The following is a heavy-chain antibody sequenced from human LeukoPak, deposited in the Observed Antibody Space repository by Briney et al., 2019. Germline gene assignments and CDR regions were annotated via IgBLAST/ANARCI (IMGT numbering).Heavy chain of an antibody. CDR1: GFTFGDYA. J-gene: IGHJ6*03. Sequence: PGGSLRLSCTPSGFTFGDYAMSWVRQAPGKGLEWVGFIRSKTYGGTTEYAASVKGRFTLSRDDSESIAYLQMNSLKTEDTAVYYCTRIMGYYDSSVYYYYMDVWGKGTTVTVSS. V-gene: IGHV3-49*04. CDR2: IRSKTYGGTT. D-gene: IGHD3-22*01. CDR3: TRIMGYYDSSVYYYYMDV.